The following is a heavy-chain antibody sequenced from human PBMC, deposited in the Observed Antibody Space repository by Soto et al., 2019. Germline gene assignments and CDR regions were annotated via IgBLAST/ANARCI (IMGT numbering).Heavy chain of an antibody. CDR1: GYTFTGYY. CDR2: INPNSGGT. V-gene: IGHV1-2*02. CDR3: ARVSEEGGGDYEADWACDI. J-gene: IGHJ3*02. D-gene: IGHD4-17*01. Sequence: GASVKVSCKASGYTFTGYYMHWVRQAPGQGLEWMGWINPNSGGTNYAQKCQGRVTMTRDTSISTAYMERSRLRSDDTAVYYCARVSEEGGGDYEADWACDIWGQGTMVTVSS.